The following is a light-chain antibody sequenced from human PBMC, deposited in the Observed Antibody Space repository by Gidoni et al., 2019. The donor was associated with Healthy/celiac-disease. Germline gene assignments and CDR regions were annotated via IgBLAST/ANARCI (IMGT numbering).Light chain of an antibody. V-gene: IGLV3-1*01. Sequence: SYALTPPPSVSVSPGQTASISCSGDKLGDNYACWSQQKPGQSPVVVIYQDSKRPSGIPERFSGSNSGNTATLTISGTQAMDEADYYCQAWDSSTVVFGGGTKLTVL. CDR1: KLGDNY. CDR3: QAWDSSTVV. CDR2: QDS. J-gene: IGLJ2*01.